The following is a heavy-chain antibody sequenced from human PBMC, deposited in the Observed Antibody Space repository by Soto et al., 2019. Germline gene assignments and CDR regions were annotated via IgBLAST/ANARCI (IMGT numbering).Heavy chain of an antibody. CDR1: GGSISSSSYY. V-gene: IGHV4-39*01. CDR3: ARVDYHASCTYVDD. Sequence: SENLSLTCTGSGGSISSSSYYWGWIRQPPGKGLEWIGSIYYSGSTYHNPSLKSRVTISVDTSKNQFSLKLSSVTAADPAVYYGARVDYHASCTYVDDWGKGPRGPVS. CDR2: IYYSGST. J-gene: IGHJ4*02. D-gene: IGHD3-22*01.